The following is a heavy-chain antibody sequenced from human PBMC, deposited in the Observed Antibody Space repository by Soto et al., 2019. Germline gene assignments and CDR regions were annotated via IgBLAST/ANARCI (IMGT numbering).Heavy chain of an antibody. CDR3: ARETYDSSGYEHYYYYGMDV. V-gene: IGHV4-4*07. D-gene: IGHD3-22*01. CDR2: IYTSGST. CDR1: GGSISSYY. Sequence: SETLSLTCTVSGGSISSYYWSWIRQPAGKGLEWIGRIYTSGSTNYNPSLKSRVTMSVDTSKNQFSLKLSSVTAADTAVYYCARETYDSSGYEHYYYYGMDVWGQGTTVTVSS. J-gene: IGHJ6*02.